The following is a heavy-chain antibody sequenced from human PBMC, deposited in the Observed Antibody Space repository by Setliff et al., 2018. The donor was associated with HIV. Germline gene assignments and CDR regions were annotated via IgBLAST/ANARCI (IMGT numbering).Heavy chain of an antibody. Sequence: SETLSLTCSVSGVFLETYYWTWVRQSPGTGLEWIGFSQTTGNTKYNPSLRRRVSIFFDSPKNQFSLSLQSVTAADTAVYYCARHYDSSGYGDYFDDWGRGILVTVSS. CDR1: GVFLETYY. V-gene: IGHV4-4*09. CDR3: ARHYDSSGYGDYFDD. J-gene: IGHJ4*02. D-gene: IGHD3-22*01. CDR2: SQTTGNT.